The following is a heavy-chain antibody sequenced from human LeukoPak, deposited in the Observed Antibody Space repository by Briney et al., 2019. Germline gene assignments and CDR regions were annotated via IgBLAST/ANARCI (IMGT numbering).Heavy chain of an antibody. V-gene: IGHV3-33*01. D-gene: IGHD6-13*01. CDR2: IWYDTSNK. Sequence: PGRSLRLSCAASGFTFSSYGMHWVRQAPGKGLEWVAVIWYDTSNKYYADSVKGRFTISRDNSKNTLYLQMISLRAEDTAVYYCARDLAAAGTWFDPWGQGTLVTVSS. CDR1: GFTFSSYG. CDR3: ARDLAAAGTWFDP. J-gene: IGHJ5*02.